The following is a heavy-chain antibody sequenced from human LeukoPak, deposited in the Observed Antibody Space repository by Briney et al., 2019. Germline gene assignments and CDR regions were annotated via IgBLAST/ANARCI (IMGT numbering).Heavy chain of an antibody. D-gene: IGHD3-10*01. V-gene: IGHV1-2*02. CDR1: GYTFTGYY. J-gene: IGHJ4*02. CDR3: ATEGWNYYGSGSPTNLRY. CDR2: INPNSGGT. Sequence: ASVKVSCKASGYTFTGYYMHWVRQAPGQGLEWMGWINPNSGGTKYAQKFQGRVTMTEDTSTDTAYMELSSLRSEDTAVYYCATEGWNYYGSGSPTNLRYWGQGTLVTVSS.